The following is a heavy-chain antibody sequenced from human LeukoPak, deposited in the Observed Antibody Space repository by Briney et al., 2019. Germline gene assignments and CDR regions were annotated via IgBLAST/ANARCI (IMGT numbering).Heavy chain of an antibody. D-gene: IGHD3-22*01. Sequence: AAVKVSCKASGYTFTGYYMHWVRQAPGQGLEWVGWINPNSGGTNYAQKFQGRVTMTRDTSISTAYMELSRLRSDDTAVYYCARERYDSGGYTPDYWGQGTLVTVSS. CDR3: ARERYDSGGYTPDY. V-gene: IGHV1-2*02. J-gene: IGHJ4*02. CDR1: GYTFTGYY. CDR2: INPNSGGT.